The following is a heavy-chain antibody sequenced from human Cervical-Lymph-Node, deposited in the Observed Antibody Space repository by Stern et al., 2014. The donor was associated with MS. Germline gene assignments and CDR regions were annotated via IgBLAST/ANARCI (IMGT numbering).Heavy chain of an antibody. Sequence: VQLVESGAEAKAPGASMKVSCRASGYIFTDYYLHWVRQAPGQGLEWLGWVNPKRGGTNYAQNFQGRVTMTRDTSISTAYMELRWLGYADTAVYYCARGSGTAYDLRGDYWGQGTLVTVSS. J-gene: IGHJ4*01. CDR2: VNPKRGGT. V-gene: IGHV1-2*02. D-gene: IGHD3-3*01. CDR3: ARGSGTAYDLRGDY. CDR1: GYIFTDYY.